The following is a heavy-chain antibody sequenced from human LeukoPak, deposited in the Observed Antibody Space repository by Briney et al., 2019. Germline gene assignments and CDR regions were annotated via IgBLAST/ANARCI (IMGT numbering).Heavy chain of an antibody. Sequence: SVKVSCKASGGTFSSYAISWVRQAPGQGLEWMGGIIPIFGTANYAQKFQGRVTITADESTSTAYMELSRLRSEDTAVYYCARASLGYSSSWSKQLNYWGQGTLVTVSS. CDR3: ARASLGYSSSWSKQLNY. J-gene: IGHJ4*02. CDR2: IIPIFGTA. CDR1: GGTFSSYA. V-gene: IGHV1-69*13. D-gene: IGHD6-13*01.